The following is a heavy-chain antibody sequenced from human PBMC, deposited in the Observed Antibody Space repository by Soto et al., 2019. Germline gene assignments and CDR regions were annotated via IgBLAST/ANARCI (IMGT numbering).Heavy chain of an antibody. D-gene: IGHD5-12*01. CDR1: GGSISSGNYY. CDR2: IYYSGST. J-gene: IGHJ6*02. CDR3: ARDLGDGYNPYYYYGMDV. V-gene: IGHV4-31*03. Sequence: QVQLQESGPGLVKPSQTLSLTCTVSGGSISSGNYYWSWVRQHPGKGLEWIGYIYYSGSTFYNPSLKSRVTLSVDTSKNQFSLKLSSVTAADTAVYYCARDLGDGYNPYYYYGMDVWGQGTTVTVSS.